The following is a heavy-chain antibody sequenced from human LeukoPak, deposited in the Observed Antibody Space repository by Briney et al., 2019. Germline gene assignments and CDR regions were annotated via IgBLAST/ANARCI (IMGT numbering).Heavy chain of an antibody. CDR2: IRYDGSNK. CDR3: AFRVYYDSSGDDY. CDR1: GFTFSSYG. Sequence: GGSLRLSCAASGFTFSSYGMHWVRQAPGKGLEWVAFIRYDGSNKYYADSVKGRFTISRDNSKNTLYLQMNSLRAEDTAVYYCAFRVYYDSSGDDYWGQGPLVTVSS. J-gene: IGHJ4*02. D-gene: IGHD3-22*01. V-gene: IGHV3-30*02.